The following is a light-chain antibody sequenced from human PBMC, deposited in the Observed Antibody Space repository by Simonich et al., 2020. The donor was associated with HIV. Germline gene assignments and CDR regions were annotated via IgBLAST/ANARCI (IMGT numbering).Light chain of an antibody. CDR2: WAS. V-gene: IGKV4-1*01. J-gene: IGKJ4*01. Sequence: DIVMTQSPDSLAVSLGERATINCKSSQSVLYSSNNKNYLAWYQHKPGQPPKLLIYWASTRESGVPDRFSGSGSGTDFTLIISSLQAEDVAVYYCQQYYSTPLTFGRGTKVEIK. CDR3: QQYYSTPLT. CDR1: QSVLYSSNNKNY.